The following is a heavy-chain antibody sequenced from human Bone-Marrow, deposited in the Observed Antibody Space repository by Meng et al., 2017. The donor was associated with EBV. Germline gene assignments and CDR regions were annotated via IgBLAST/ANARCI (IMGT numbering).Heavy chain of an antibody. CDR3: ARYSSGWQKYFQY. Sequence: VVRWMWGARLVKPSETLSLTGAVYGESFSAYDWSGARQSPGKGLEWIGEISHAGSTNYNPSLSSRVTISIDTSKNQFSLRLNSVTAADRGVYYCARYSSGWQKYFQYWDQGTLVTVSS. D-gene: IGHD6-19*01. CDR1: GESFSAYD. V-gene: IGHV4-34*01. J-gene: IGHJ1*01. CDR2: ISHAGST.